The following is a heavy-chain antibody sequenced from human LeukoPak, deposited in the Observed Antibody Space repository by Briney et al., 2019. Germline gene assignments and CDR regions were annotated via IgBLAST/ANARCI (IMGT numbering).Heavy chain of an antibody. Sequence: GESLKISCKGSGYSFTSYWIGWVRQMPGKGLEWMGITHPGDSDTRYSPSFQGQVTISADKSINTAYLQWSSLKASDTAMYYCARHGPGFTSSPGPDYWGQGTLVTVSS. J-gene: IGHJ4*02. CDR1: GYSFTSYW. CDR2: THPGDSDT. V-gene: IGHV5-51*01. D-gene: IGHD3-10*01. CDR3: ARHGPGFTSSPGPDY.